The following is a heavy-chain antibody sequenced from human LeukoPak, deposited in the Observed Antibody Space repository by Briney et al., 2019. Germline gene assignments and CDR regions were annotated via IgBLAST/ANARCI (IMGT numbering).Heavy chain of an antibody. Sequence: GGSLRLSCAASGFTFSSYSMNWVRQAPGKGLEWVSSISSSSSYIYYADSVKGRFTISRDNAKNSLYLQMNSLRAEDTAVYYCASGPITSTTGTTYYYYYYGMDVWGQGTTVTVSS. D-gene: IGHD1-1*01. CDR3: ASGPITSTTGTTYYYYYYGMDV. CDR1: GFTFSSYS. CDR2: ISSSSSYI. V-gene: IGHV3-21*01. J-gene: IGHJ6*02.